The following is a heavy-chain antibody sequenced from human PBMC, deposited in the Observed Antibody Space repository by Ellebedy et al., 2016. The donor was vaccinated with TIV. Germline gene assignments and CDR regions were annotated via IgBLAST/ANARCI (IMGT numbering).Heavy chain of an antibody. Sequence: GGSLRLXXAASGFTLSNYWMNWVRKAPGKGVEWVANVKQDGSEKNYVDSVKGRFTISRDNAKNALFLQMNSLRAEDTALYYCAKCTSGWPNYFDYWGQGALVTVSS. CDR3: AKCTSGWPNYFDY. CDR2: VKQDGSEK. D-gene: IGHD6-19*01. V-gene: IGHV3-7*03. J-gene: IGHJ4*02. CDR1: GFTLSNYW.